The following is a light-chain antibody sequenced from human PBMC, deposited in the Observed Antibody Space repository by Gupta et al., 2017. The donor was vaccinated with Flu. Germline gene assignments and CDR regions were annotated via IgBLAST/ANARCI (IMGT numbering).Light chain of an antibody. J-gene: IGKJ2*01. CDR1: QSIGSN. CDR2: GAS. CDR3: QQYDKWPPHT. V-gene: IGKV3-15*01. Sequence: EIVMTQSPATLSESPGERVTLSCRASQSIGSNLAWYQQKPGQAPRLLIYGASTRTTGIPARFSGSGFGTEFTLTISSLQSEDFAVYYCQQYDKWPPHTFGQGTKLEIK.